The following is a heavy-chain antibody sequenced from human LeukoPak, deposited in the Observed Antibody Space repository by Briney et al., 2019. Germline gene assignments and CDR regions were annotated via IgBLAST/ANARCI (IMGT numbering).Heavy chain of an antibody. J-gene: IGHJ4*02. Sequence: SETLSLTCAVYGGSFSGYYWSWIRQPPGKGLEWIGEINHSGSTNYNPSLKSRVTTSIYTSKNQFSLEMTSVTAADTAVYYCARQPYCGADCCWGFDYWGQGTPVTVSS. D-gene: IGHD2-21*01. V-gene: IGHV4-34*01. CDR3: ARQPYCGADCCWGFDY. CDR1: GGSFSGYY. CDR2: INHSGST.